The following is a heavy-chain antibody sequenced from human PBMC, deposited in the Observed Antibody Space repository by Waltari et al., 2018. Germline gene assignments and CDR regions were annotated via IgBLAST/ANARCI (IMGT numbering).Heavy chain of an antibody. CDR3: ARRGEDIVLMDPSGWLQIPGYFDY. J-gene: IGHJ4*02. D-gene: IGHD2-8*01. Sequence: QLQLQESGPGLVKPSETLSLTCTVSGGSISSSSYYWGWIRQPPGKGLEWIGSIYYSCSTYYNPALKSRVTISVDTSKNQFSLKLSSVTAADTAVYYCARRGEDIVLMDPSGWLQIPGYFDYWGQGTLVTVSS. CDR2: IYYSCST. V-gene: IGHV4-39*01. CDR1: GGSISSSSYY.